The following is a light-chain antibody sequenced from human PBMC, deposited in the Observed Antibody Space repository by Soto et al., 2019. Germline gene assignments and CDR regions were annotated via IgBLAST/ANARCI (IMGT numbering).Light chain of an antibody. V-gene: IGKV3-20*01. J-gene: IGKJ1*01. CDR3: QQYGSSPR. CDR1: QSVSSSY. Sequence: EIVLTQSPGTLSLSPGERATLSCRASQSVSSSYLAWYQQKPGQAPRLLIYGASSRATGIPDRFSGSGSGTDFTLTISIPEPEDFAVYYCQQYGSSPRFGQGTKVEIK. CDR2: GAS.